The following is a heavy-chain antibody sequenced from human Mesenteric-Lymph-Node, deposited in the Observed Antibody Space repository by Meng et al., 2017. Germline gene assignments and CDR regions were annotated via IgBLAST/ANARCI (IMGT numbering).Heavy chain of an antibody. CDR2: IEQDGSEK. Sequence: GESLKISCAASGFTFKTYWMSWVHQAPGKGLEWVANIEQDGSEKYYGDSVEGRFTISRDNSKNSVFLQMNSLRAEDTTVYYCARPMGYSSSWYLDYWGQGTLVTVSS. CDR3: ARPMGYSSSWYLDY. D-gene: IGHD6-13*01. J-gene: IGHJ4*02. V-gene: IGHV3-7*01. CDR1: GFTFKTYW.